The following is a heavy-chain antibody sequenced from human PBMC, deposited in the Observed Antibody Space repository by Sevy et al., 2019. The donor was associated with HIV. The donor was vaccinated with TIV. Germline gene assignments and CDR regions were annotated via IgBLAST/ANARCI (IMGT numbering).Heavy chain of an antibody. V-gene: IGHV3-7*01. Sequence: GGYLRLYCAASGFTFRSHWMTWVRQAPGKGPECVANINRDGSEKSYVDSVKGRFTISRDDAKNSLYLQMNSLRVEDTAIYYCASDYYWGQGTLVTVSS. CDR1: GFTFRSHW. CDR3: ASDYY. CDR2: INRDGSEK. J-gene: IGHJ4*02.